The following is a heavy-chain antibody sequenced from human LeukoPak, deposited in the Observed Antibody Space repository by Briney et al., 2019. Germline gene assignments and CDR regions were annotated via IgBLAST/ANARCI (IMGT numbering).Heavy chain of an antibody. D-gene: IGHD2/OR15-2a*01. V-gene: IGHV1-2*02. CDR1: GYTFTGYY. CDR2: INPNSGGT. Sequence: GASVKVSCKASGYTFTGYYMHWVRQAPGQGLEWMGWINPNSGGTNYAQKFQGRVTRTRETSISTAYMEVSRLRSDDTAVYYCARKVPVYYSADNWFDPWGQGTLVTVSS. J-gene: IGHJ5*02. CDR3: ARKVPVYYSADNWFDP.